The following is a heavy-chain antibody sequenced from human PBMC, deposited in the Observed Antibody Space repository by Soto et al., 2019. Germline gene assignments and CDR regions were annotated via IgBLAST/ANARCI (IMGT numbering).Heavy chain of an antibody. CDR2: IYYSGTS. J-gene: IGHJ5*02. D-gene: IGHD5-18*01. V-gene: IGHV4-30-4*01. Sequence: SETLSLTCNVSGGSISSGDHYWTWIRQPPGKGLEWIGHIYYSGTSYYNPSLKSRVTISVDTSKNQFSLKLSSVTATDTAVYYCATYRRGFSLKFDPWGQGTLVTVSS. CDR1: GGSISSGDHY. CDR3: ATYRRGFSLKFDP.